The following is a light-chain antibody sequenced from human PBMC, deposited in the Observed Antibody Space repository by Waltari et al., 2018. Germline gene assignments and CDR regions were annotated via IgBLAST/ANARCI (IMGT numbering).Light chain of an antibody. J-gene: IGLJ2*01. CDR1: GSNIGAGYD. Sequence: SVLTQPPSVSGAPGQRVTISCTGSGSNIGAGYDVHWYQQLPGKAPKLLIYGVNNRPSGVPDRFSGSQSGTSASLAITGLQAEDEADYFCQSYDTSLSVIFGGGTKLTVL. CDR3: QSYDTSLSVI. CDR2: GVN. V-gene: IGLV1-40*01.